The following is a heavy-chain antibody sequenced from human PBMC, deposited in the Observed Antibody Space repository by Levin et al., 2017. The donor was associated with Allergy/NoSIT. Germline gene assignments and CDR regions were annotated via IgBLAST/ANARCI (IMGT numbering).Heavy chain of an antibody. D-gene: IGHD2-8*01. CDR3: TTVVQVYADVDI. Sequence: GESLKISCAASGFPFSNTWMNWVRQAPGKGLEWVGRIKSKTDGGTTDYAAPVKGRFTIPRDDSNTTLYLQMNSLKTEDTAVYYCTTVVQVYADVDIWGQGAMVTVSS. CDR2: IKSKTDGGTT. V-gene: IGHV3-15*01. CDR1: GFPFSNTW. J-gene: IGHJ3*02.